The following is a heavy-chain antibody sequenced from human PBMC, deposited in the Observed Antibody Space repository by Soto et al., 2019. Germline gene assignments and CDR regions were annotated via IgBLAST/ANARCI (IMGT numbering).Heavy chain of an antibody. CDR3: ARVRSGWGIDY. Sequence: QLQLQESGSGLVKPSQTLSLTCAVSGGSISSGGYSWSWIRQPPGKGLEYIGYIYHSGSTYYNPSLKSRVPISVDRSKNQFSLTLSSVTAADTAVYYCARVRSGWGIDYWGQGNLVTVSS. D-gene: IGHD6-19*01. J-gene: IGHJ4*02. V-gene: IGHV4-30-2*01. CDR1: GGSISSGGYS. CDR2: IYHSGST.